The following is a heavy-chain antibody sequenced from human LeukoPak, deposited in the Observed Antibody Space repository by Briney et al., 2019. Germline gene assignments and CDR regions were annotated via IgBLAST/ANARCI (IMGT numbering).Heavy chain of an antibody. CDR2: INSDGSST. CDR3: ARHITRAITEDY. Sequence: GGSLRLSCAASGFTFSSYWMHWVRQAPGKGLVWVSRINSDGSSTNYADFVKGRFTISRDNAKNTLYLQMNSLRAEDTAVYYCARHITRAITEDYWGQGTLVTVSS. D-gene: IGHD1-20*01. J-gene: IGHJ4*02. CDR1: GFTFSSYW. V-gene: IGHV3-74*01.